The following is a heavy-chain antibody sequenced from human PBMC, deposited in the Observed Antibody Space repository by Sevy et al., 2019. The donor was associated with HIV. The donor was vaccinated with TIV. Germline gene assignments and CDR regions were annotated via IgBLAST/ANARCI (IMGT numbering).Heavy chain of an antibody. CDR2: ISSSSSTI. CDR1: GFTFSSYS. J-gene: IGHJ6*02. Sequence: GGSLRLSCAASGFTFSSYSMNWVRQAPGKGLEWVSYISSSSSTIYYADSVKGRFTISRDNAKNSLYLQMNSLRDEDTAVYYCARDWAYCSSTSSNSKVCYGMDVWGQGTTVTVSS. CDR3: ARDWAYCSSTSSNSKVCYGMDV. D-gene: IGHD2-2*01. V-gene: IGHV3-48*02.